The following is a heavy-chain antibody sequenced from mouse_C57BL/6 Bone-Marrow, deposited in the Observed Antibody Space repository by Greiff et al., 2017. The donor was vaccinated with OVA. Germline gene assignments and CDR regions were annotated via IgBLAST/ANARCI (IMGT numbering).Heavy chain of an antibody. CDR2: IDPENGDT. J-gene: IGHJ3*01. V-gene: IGHV14-4*01. D-gene: IGHD1-3*01. CDR3: THILRGFAY. Sequence: EVQLQQSGAELVRPGASVKLSCTASGFNIKDDYMHWVKQRPEQGLEWIGWIDPENGDTEYASKFQGKATITADTSSNTAYLQLSSLTAEDPAVYYCTHILRGFAYWGQGTLVTVSA. CDR1: GFNIKDDY.